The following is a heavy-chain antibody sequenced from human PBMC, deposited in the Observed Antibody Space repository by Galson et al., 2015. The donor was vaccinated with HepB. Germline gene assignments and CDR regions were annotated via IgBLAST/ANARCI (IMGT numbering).Heavy chain of an antibody. D-gene: IGHD1-26*01. Sequence: QSGAEVKKPGDSLKISCQDSGDTPSTHWIAWVRQMPGKGLEWMGVINPGASNDRYSPSFQGQVTISADKSISTAYLQWSSLKASDSAMYYCMRPLRGSYDFWGQGTLVTVSS. CDR2: INPGASND. CDR3: MRPLRGSYDF. V-gene: IGHV5-51*01. J-gene: IGHJ4*02. CDR1: GDTPSTHW.